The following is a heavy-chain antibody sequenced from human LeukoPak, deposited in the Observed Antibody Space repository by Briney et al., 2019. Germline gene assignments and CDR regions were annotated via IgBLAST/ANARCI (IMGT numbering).Heavy chain of an antibody. D-gene: IGHD2-2*01. V-gene: IGHV3-9*01. CDR2: ISWNSGSI. J-gene: IGHJ4*02. CDR3: ARAIGVTCISTSCCSFDY. CDR1: GFIFDDYA. Sequence: PGRSLRLSCAASGFIFDDYAIHWVRQAPGKGLEWVSGISWNSGSIGYADSVEGRFTISRDNAKNSLYLQMNSLRTEDTALYYCARAIGVTCISTSCCSFDYWGQGTLVTVSS.